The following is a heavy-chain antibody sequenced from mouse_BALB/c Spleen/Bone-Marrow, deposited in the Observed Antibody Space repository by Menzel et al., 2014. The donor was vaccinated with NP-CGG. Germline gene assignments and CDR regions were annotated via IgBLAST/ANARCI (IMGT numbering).Heavy chain of an antibody. CDR1: GFTFNTYA. CDR3: VRDWDSDY. V-gene: IGHV10-1*02. Sequence: LVESGGGLGQPKGSLKVSCAASGFTFNTYAMNWVRQAPGKGLEWVARIRSKSHNYATFYADSVKDRFTISRDDSQNMLYLQMNNLKTEDTAMYYCVRDWDSDYWGQGTTLTVSS. D-gene: IGHD4-1*01. J-gene: IGHJ2*01. CDR2: IRSKSHNYAT.